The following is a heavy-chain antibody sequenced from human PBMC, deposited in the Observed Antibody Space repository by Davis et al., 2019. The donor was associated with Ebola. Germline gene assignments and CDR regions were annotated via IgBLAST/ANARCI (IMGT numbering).Heavy chain of an antibody. J-gene: IGHJ4*02. D-gene: IGHD2-2*01. CDR2: MNPNSGGT. CDR3: ARVYCSSTSCSPYFDY. V-gene: IGHV1-2*04. Sequence: AASVKVSCKASGGTFSSYAINWVRQATGQGLEWMGWMNPNSGGTNYAQKFQGWVTMTRDTSISTAYMELSRLRSDDTAVYYCARVYCSSTSCSPYFDYWGQGTLVTVSS. CDR1: GGTFSSYA.